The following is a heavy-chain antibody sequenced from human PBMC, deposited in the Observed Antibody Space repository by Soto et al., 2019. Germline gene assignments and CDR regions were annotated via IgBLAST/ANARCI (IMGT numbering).Heavy chain of an antibody. V-gene: IGHV4-30-4*01. CDR1: GGSISSGGYY. Sequence: AVSGGSISSGGYYWSWIRQPPGKGLERIGYIYYSGSTYYNPSLKSRVTISVDTSKNQFSLKLSSVTAADTAVYYCARGNTPVDYWGQGTLVTVSS. CDR3: ARGNTPVDY. J-gene: IGHJ4*02. D-gene: IGHD2-2*02. CDR2: IYYSGST.